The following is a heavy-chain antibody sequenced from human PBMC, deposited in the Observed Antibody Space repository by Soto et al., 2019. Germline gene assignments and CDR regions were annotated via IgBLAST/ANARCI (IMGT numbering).Heavy chain of an antibody. CDR2: ISTYNVDT. CDR1: GYTFTSYG. V-gene: IGHV1-18*01. D-gene: IGHD5-18*01. J-gene: IGHJ4*02. Sequence: QVTLVQSGAEVKKPGASLKVSCKSSGYTFTSYGIVWVRQAPGQGLEWMGWISTYNVDTKYAQKFKGRVTMSTDTSTTTAYMELTSLTSDDTAMYYGARGGFAYGYLDFWGQGTLATVSS. CDR3: ARGGFAYGYLDF.